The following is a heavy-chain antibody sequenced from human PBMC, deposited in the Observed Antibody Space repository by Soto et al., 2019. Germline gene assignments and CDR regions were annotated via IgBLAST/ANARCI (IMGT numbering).Heavy chain of an antibody. V-gene: IGHV3-23*01. D-gene: IGHD3-10*01. CDR1: GFTFSSYA. CDR2: ISGSGGST. J-gene: IGHJ4*02. CDR3: AKDLRKLRNYFFDY. Sequence: GGSLRLSCAASGFTFSSYAMSWVRQAPGKGLEWVSAISGSGGSTYYADSVKGRFTISRDNSKNTLFLQMNSLRAEDTAVYYCAKDLRKLRNYFFDYWGQGTLVTVSS.